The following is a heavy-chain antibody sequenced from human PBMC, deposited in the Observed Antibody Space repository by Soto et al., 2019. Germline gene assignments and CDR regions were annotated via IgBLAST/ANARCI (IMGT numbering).Heavy chain of an antibody. CDR1: GYTFTSYA. J-gene: IGHJ6*02. Sequence: ASVKVSCKASGYTFTSYAMHWVRQAPGQRLEWMGWINAGNGNTKYSQKFQGRVTITRDTSASTAYMELSSLRSEDTAVYYCARSHPPVQLERHSPKYYYYGMDVWGQGTTVTVSS. D-gene: IGHD1-1*01. CDR3: ARSHPPVQLERHSPKYYYYGMDV. V-gene: IGHV1-3*01. CDR2: INAGNGNT.